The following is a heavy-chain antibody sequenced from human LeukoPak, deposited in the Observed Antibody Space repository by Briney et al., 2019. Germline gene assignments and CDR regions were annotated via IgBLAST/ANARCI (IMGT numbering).Heavy chain of an antibody. J-gene: IGHJ4*02. Sequence: SGPTLVNPTQTLTLTCTFSGFSLSTSGMGVTWIRQPPGKALEWLALIYWDDDKRYRPSLKSRLTITKDTSKNQVVLTMTNMDPVDTGTYYCARRLREGYCSGGSCHSDFDYWGQGTLVTVSS. CDR3: ARRLREGYCSGGSCHSDFDY. V-gene: IGHV2-5*02. CDR2: IYWDDDK. D-gene: IGHD2-15*01. CDR1: GFSLSTSGMG.